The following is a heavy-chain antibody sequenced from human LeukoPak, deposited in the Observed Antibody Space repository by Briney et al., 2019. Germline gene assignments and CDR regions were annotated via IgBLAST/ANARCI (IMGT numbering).Heavy chain of an antibody. D-gene: IGHD6-13*01. J-gene: IGHJ4*02. Sequence: IYYSGSTNYNPSLKSRVTISVDTSKNQFSLKLSSVTAADTAVYYCARGQIIAAAGYYFDYWGQGTLVTVSS. CDR3: ARGQIIAAAGYYFDY. CDR2: IYYSGST. V-gene: IGHV4-59*09.